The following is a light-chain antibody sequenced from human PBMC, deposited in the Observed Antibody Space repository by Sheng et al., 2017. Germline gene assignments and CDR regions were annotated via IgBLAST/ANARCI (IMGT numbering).Light chain of an antibody. CDR3: QAWDSTTAGV. V-gene: IGLV3-1*01. CDR1: KLGDKY. J-gene: IGLJ1*01. Sequence: SYDLTQPPSVSVSPGQTASITCSGDKLGDKYACWYQQKPGQSPVLVIYQDTKRPSGIPERFSGSNSGNTATLTISETQAMDEADYYCQAWDSTTAGVFGTGTKVTVL. CDR2: QDT.